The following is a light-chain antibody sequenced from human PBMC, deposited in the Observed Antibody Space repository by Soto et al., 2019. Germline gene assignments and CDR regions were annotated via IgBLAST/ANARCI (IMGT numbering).Light chain of an antibody. CDR1: QIVSSAY. V-gene: IGKV3-20*01. J-gene: IGKJ1*01. CDR3: HQYGTSPQT. CDR2: DAS. Sequence: EIVLTQSPGTLSLSPGERATLSCRASQIVSSAYVARYQQKPGQAPKLLIFDASTRAAGTPDRFSASGSGTDYILTISGLEPDDSAIYYCHQYGTSPQTFAQGTTVEI.